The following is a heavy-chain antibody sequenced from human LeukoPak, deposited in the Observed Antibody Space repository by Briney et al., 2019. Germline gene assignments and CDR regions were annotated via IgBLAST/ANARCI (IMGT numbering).Heavy chain of an antibody. V-gene: IGHV4-30-4*08. Sequence: SQTLSLTCTVSGGSISSGDYYRSWIRQPPGKGLEWIGYIYYSGSTYYNPSLKSRVTISVDTSKNQFSLKLSSVTAADTAVYYCARGGVAAAPFDYWGQGTLVTVSS. CDR2: IYYSGST. J-gene: IGHJ4*02. D-gene: IGHD6-13*01. CDR1: GGSISSGDYY. CDR3: ARGGVAAAPFDY.